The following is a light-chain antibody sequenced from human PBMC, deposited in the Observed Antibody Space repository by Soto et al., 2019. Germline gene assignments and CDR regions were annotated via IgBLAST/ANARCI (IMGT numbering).Light chain of an antibody. CDR1: QSISNH. V-gene: IGKV1-39*01. CDR2: AAS. J-gene: IGKJ1*01. Sequence: DIQMTQSPSSLSASVEDRVIITCRASQSISNHLNWYQQKPGKAPXLLIFAASSLQSGVPSRFSGSRSGPDFTLTISSLQPEDFATYYCQQSYSSPPTFGQGPRWIS. CDR3: QQSYSSPPT.